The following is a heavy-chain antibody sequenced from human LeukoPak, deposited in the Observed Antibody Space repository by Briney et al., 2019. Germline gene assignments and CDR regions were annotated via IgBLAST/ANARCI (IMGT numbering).Heavy chain of an antibody. CDR1: GLTVSSNF. Sequence: GGSLRLSRAATGLTVSSNFMSWVRQAPGKGLEWVSVIYGGGSTYYADSVKGRFTISRDTPKNTLYLQMNSLRVEDTAVYYCASWPGGWYGEDSWGQGTLVTVSS. J-gene: IGHJ4*02. CDR3: ASWPGGWYGEDS. D-gene: IGHD6-19*01. V-gene: IGHV3-53*01. CDR2: IYGGGST.